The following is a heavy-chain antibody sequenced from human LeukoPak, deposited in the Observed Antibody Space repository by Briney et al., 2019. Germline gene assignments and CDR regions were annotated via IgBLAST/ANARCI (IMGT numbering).Heavy chain of an antibody. Sequence: SVKVSCKASGSTFSSYAISWVRQAPGQGLEWMGRIIPILGIANYAQKFQGRVTITADKSTSTAYMELSSLRSEDTAVYYCARDPSRGFLEPYYYYGMDVWGQGTTVTVSS. CDR3: ARDPSRGFLEPYYYYGMDV. CDR1: GSTFSSYA. V-gene: IGHV1-69*04. J-gene: IGHJ6*02. CDR2: IIPILGIA. D-gene: IGHD3-3*01.